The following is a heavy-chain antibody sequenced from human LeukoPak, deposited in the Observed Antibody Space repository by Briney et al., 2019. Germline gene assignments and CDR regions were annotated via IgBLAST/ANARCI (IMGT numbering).Heavy chain of an antibody. D-gene: IGHD3-22*01. CDR3: ARDLYDRSGHRLAGDAFDI. CDR1: GYTFTSYG. J-gene: IGHJ3*02. CDR2: ISAYNGKT. V-gene: IGHV1-18*01. Sequence: GASVKVSCKASGYTFTSYGISWVRQAPGHGLEWMGGISAYNGKTNYAQKLQGRVTITTDTSTSTAYMELRSLRSDDPAVYSCARDLYDRSGHRLAGDAFDIWGQGTMVTVSS.